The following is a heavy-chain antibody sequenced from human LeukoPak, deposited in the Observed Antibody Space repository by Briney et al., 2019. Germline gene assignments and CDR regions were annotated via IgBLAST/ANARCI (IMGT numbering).Heavy chain of an antibody. J-gene: IGHJ4*02. CDR3: ARIAYDFWSGYSFDY. CDR2: INSNSGGT. D-gene: IGHD3-3*01. Sequence: VASVKVSCKASGYTFTGYYMHWVRQAPGQGLEWMGWINSNSGGTNYAQKFQRRVTMTRDTSISTAYMELSRLRSDDTAVYYCARIAYDFWSGYSFDYWGQGTLVTVSS. V-gene: IGHV1-2*02. CDR1: GYTFTGYY.